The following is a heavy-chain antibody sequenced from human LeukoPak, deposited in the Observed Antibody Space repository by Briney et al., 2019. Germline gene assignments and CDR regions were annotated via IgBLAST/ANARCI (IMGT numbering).Heavy chain of an antibody. D-gene: IGHD3-3*01. CDR2: INTNTGNP. Sequence: ASVKVSCKASGYTFTSYAMNWVRQAPGQGLEWMGWINTNTGNPTYAQGFTGRFVFSLGTSVSTAYLQISSLKAEDTAVYYCARIDYDFWSGYPKTFDYWGQGTLVTVSS. V-gene: IGHV7-4-1*02. J-gene: IGHJ4*02. CDR1: GYTFTSYA. CDR3: ARIDYDFWSGYPKTFDY.